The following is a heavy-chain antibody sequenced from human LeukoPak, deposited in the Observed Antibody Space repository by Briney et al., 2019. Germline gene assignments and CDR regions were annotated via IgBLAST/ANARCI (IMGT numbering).Heavy chain of an antibody. D-gene: IGHD6-19*01. V-gene: IGHV1-3*01. CDR1: GYTFTSYT. J-gene: IGHJ4*02. Sequence: ASVKVSCKASGYTFTSYTMHWVRQAPGQRLEWMGWINAGNGNTKYSQKFQGRVTITRDTSASTAYMELSSLRSEDTAVYYCARVGDDSSGWYYDYWGQGTLVTVSS. CDR2: INAGNGNT. CDR3: ARVGDDSSGWYYDY.